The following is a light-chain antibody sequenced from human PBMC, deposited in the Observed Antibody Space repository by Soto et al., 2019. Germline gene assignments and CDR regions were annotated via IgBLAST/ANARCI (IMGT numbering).Light chain of an antibody. Sequence: EIVLTQSPGSLSLSPGERATLSCRASQSVRSGVAWYQQKPGQSPKLLIFGASSRATGIPDRFSGSGSGTDFTLTISRLEPEDFALYYCQQYGGAPITFGQGTRLEIK. CDR1: QSVRSG. J-gene: IGKJ5*01. V-gene: IGKV3-20*01. CDR2: GAS. CDR3: QQYGGAPIT.